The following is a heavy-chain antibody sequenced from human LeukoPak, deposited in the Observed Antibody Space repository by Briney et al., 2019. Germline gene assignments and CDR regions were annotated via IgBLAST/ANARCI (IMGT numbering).Heavy chain of an antibody. CDR3: AIYYYGSGSYYND. CDR1: GGSFSGYY. V-gene: IGHV4-34*01. CDR2: INHSGST. Sequence: SETLSLTCAVYGGSFSGYYWSWIRQPPGKGLEWIGEINHSGSTNYNPSLKSRVTISVDTSKNQFSLKLSSVTAADTAVYYCAIYYYGSGSYYNDWGQGTLVTVSS. J-gene: IGHJ4*02. D-gene: IGHD3-10*01.